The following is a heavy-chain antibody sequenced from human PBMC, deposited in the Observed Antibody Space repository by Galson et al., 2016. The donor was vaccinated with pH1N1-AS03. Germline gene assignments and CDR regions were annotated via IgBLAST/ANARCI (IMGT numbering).Heavy chain of an antibody. V-gene: IGHV3-30*18. D-gene: IGHD3/OR15-3a*01. CDR1: GFTISNFG. CDR2: ISFDGTNK. Sequence: SLRLSCAASGFTISNFGMLWVRQAPGQGLEWVAIISFDGTNKYYADSVKGRFSISRDNSKNTLFLQMSALRAEDTAVYYCANDCNYDFRSGYYFYWGQGALVTVSS. CDR3: ANDCNYDFRSGYYFY. J-gene: IGHJ4*02.